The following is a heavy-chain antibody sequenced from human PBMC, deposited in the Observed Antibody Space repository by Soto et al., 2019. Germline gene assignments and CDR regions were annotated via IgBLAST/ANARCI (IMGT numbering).Heavy chain of an antibody. V-gene: IGHV3-33*01. CDR2: VYYDGSNK. CDR3: ARDGSFGQNRASWFDL. Sequence: QVQLVESGGGVVQPGRSLRLSCAASGFSFNSYGMHWVRQAPGKGLEWVAIVYYDGSNKYYADSVKGRFTISRDNSKNMVYLQMDSLRTEDTAVFYCARDGSFGQNRASWFDLWGRGTLVTVSS. D-gene: IGHD3-10*01. CDR1: GFSFNSYG. J-gene: IGHJ2*01.